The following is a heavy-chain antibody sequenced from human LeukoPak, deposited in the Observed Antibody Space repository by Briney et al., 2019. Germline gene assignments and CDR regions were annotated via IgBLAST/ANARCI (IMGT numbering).Heavy chain of an antibody. CDR3: ASPARRITIFGVPFDY. D-gene: IGHD3-3*01. J-gene: IGHJ4*02. CDR1: EFTFRSCA. V-gene: IGHV3-30-3*01. CDR2: ISYDGSNE. Sequence: PGKSLRLSCVASEFTFRSCALHWVRQAPGKGLEWVATISYDGSNEYYADSVKGRFTISRDNSKNTLYLQMNTLRPEDTAVYYCASPARRITIFGVPFDYWGQGTLVTVSS.